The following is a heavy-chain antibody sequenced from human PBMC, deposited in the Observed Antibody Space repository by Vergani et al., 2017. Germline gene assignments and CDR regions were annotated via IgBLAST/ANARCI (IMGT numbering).Heavy chain of an antibody. Sequence: QLQLQESGPGLVKPSATLSLTCSVSGTSIRSSNYYWGWIRQPPGKGLEWIASIYYSGSTYYHPSLKSRFTISVDTSKNQFSLKLSSVTAADTAVYFCARHSTVEWLVKLGWIDPWGQGILVTVSS. CDR2: IYYSGST. CDR3: ARHSTVEWLVKLGWIDP. J-gene: IGHJ5*02. CDR1: GTSIRSSNYY. D-gene: IGHD6-19*01. V-gene: IGHV4-39*01.